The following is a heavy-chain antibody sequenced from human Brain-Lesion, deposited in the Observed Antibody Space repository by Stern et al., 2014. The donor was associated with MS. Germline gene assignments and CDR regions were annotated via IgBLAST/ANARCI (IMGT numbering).Heavy chain of an antibody. J-gene: IGHJ6*02. Sequence: ESGPALVKPTQSLTLTCTLSGVSLSTTGMRVSWIRQPPGKALEWLARIDLGDVKFYSTSLKTRLTISKDTSKNQVVLTMTNMDPVDTATYYCARQRLYYYGSGTEGGMDVWGQGTTVTVSS. D-gene: IGHD3-10*01. CDR2: IDLGDVK. CDR1: GVSLSTTGMR. V-gene: IGHV2-70*04. CDR3: ARQRLYYYGSGTEGGMDV.